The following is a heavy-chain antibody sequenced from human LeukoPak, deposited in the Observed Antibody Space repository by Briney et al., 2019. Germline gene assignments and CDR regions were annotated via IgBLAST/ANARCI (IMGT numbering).Heavy chain of an antibody. D-gene: IGHD4-17*01. CDR3: ARDMLPMTTVTTPGDY. V-gene: IGHV1-2*02. CDR1: GYTFTGYY. CDR2: INPNSGGT. Sequence: GASVKVSCKASGYTFTGYYMHWVRQAPGQGLEWMGWINPNSGGTNYAQKFQGRVTMTRDTSISTAYMELSRLRSDDTAVYYCARDMLPMTTVTTPGDYWGQGTLVTVSS. J-gene: IGHJ4*02.